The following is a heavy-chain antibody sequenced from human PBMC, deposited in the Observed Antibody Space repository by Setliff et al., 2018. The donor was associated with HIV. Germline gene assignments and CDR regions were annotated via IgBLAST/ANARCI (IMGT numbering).Heavy chain of an antibody. V-gene: IGHV3-48*03. Sequence: GGSLRLSCAASGFTFSTYEMNWVRQAPGKGPEWVSYISSSGSTIYYADSVKGRFTISRDNAKNSLYLQMNSLRAEDTAVYYCARVPYSSSWSFDYWGQGTLVTVSS. J-gene: IGHJ4*02. CDR2: ISSSGSTI. CDR3: ARVPYSSSWSFDY. CDR1: GFTFSTYE. D-gene: IGHD6-13*01.